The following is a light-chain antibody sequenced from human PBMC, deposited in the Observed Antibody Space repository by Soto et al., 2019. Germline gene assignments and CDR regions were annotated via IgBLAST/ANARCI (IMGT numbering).Light chain of an antibody. V-gene: IGKV3-11*01. CDR2: DAS. J-gene: IGKJ4*01. CDR3: QQRSNWPPLT. Sequence: EIVLTQSPATLSLSPGERATLSCRASQSVSSYLAWYQQKPGQAPRLLIYDASNRATGIPARFSGSGSGTDFTLTLSSREPEDVAVYYCQQRSNWPPLTFGGGTKVEIK. CDR1: QSVSSY.